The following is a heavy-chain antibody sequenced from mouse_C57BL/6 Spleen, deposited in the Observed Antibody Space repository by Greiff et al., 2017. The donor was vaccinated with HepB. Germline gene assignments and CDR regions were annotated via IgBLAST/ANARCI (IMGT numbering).Heavy chain of an antibody. D-gene: IGHD1-1*01. CDR1: GYTFTVYN. CDR3: ARHYYGSSYGAMDY. J-gene: IGHJ4*01. CDR2: INPNNGGT. V-gene: IGHV1-18*01. Sequence: VQLQQSGPELVKPGASVKIPCKASGYTFTVYNMDWVKQSHGKSLEWIGDINPNNGGTIYNQKFKGKATLTVDKSSSTAYMELRSLTSEDTAVYYCARHYYGSSYGAMDYWGQGTSVTVSS.